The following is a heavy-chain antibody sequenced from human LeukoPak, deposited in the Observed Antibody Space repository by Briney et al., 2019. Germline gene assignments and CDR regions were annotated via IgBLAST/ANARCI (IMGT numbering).Heavy chain of an antibody. CDR1: GFTIDDYW. Sequence: GGSLRLSCAAIGFTIDDYWMSWVRQAPGKGLEWVANMKEDVSDKYYVDSVKGRFTISRDNAKNSLYLQMSRLRAEDTAVYYCARVGVAGFDYWGQGILVTVSS. CDR2: MKEDVSDK. J-gene: IGHJ4*02. V-gene: IGHV3-7*03. D-gene: IGHD3-3*01. CDR3: ARVGVAGFDY.